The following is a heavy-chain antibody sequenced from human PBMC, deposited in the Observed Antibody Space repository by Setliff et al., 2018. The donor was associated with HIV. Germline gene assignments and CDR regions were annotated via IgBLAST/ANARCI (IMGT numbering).Heavy chain of an antibody. J-gene: IGHJ3*02. CDR1: GFTFSSYA. CDR2: ISYDGSNK. Sequence: GGSLRLSCAASGFTFSSYAMHWVRQAPGKGLEWVAVISYDGSNKYYADSVKGRFTISRDNSKNTLYLQMNSLRAEDTAVYYCARAYGDPPHDAFDIWGQGTLVTVSS. D-gene: IGHD4-17*01. V-gene: IGHV3-30*01. CDR3: ARAYGDPPHDAFDI.